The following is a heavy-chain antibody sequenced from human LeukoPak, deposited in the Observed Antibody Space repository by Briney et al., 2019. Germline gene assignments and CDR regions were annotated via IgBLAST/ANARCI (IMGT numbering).Heavy chain of an antibody. V-gene: IGHV4-34*01. CDR1: GGSFSGYY. Sequence: SETLSLTCAAYGGSFSGYYWSWIRQPPGKGLEWIGEINHSGSTNYNPSLKSRVTISVDTSKNQFSLKLSSVTAADTAVYYCARANYDFWSGYLSWFDPWGQGTLVTVSS. D-gene: IGHD3-3*01. J-gene: IGHJ5*02. CDR3: ARANYDFWSGYLSWFDP. CDR2: INHSGST.